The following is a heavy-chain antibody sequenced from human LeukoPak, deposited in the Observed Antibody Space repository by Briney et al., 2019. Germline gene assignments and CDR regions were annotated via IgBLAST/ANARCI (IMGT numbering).Heavy chain of an antibody. V-gene: IGHV3-21*01. CDR1: GFTFSSYS. D-gene: IGHD3/OR15-3a*01. CDR3: AGRKDWLFTPNYYFDY. Sequence: GGSLRLSCAASGFTFSSYSMNWVRQAPGKGLEWVSSISSSSSYIYYADSVKGRFTISRDNAKNSLYLQMNSLRAEDTAVYYCAGRKDWLFTPNYYFDYWGQGTLVTVSS. J-gene: IGHJ4*02. CDR2: ISSSSSYI.